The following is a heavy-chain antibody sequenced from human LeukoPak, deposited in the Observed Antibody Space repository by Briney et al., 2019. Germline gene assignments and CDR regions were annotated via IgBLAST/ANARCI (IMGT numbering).Heavy chain of an antibody. CDR1: GGSISSSSYY. J-gene: IGHJ4*02. D-gene: IGHD3-22*01. CDR3: ARGRGCYDSSGYYQTNYFDY. CDR2: IYYSGST. V-gene: IGHV4-39*07. Sequence: SETLSLTCTVSGGSISSSSYYWGWIRQPPGKGLEWIGSIYYSGSTYYNPSLKSRVTISVDTSKNQFSLKLSSVTAADTAVYYCARGRGCYDSSGYYQTNYFDYWGQGTLVTVSS.